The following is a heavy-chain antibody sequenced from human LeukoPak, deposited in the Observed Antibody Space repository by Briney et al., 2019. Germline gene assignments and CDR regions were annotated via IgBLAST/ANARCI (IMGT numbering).Heavy chain of an antibody. CDR3: ARVIAARNWFDP. V-gene: IGHV1-2*02. J-gene: IGHJ5*02. CDR2: INPNSGGT. Sequence: GASVKVSCKASGCTFTGYYMHWVRQAPGQGPEWMGWINPNSGGTNYAQKFQGRVTMTRDTSISTAYMELSRLRSDDTAVYYCARVIAARNWFDPWGQGTLVTVSS. D-gene: IGHD6-6*01. CDR1: GCTFTGYY.